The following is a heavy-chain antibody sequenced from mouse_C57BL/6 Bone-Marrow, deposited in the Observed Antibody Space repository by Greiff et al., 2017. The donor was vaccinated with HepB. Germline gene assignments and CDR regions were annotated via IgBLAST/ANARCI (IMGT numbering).Heavy chain of an antibody. V-gene: IGHV2-2*01. J-gene: IGHJ4*01. CDR2: IWSGGST. D-gene: IGHD1-1*01. CDR1: GFSLTSYG. Sequence: QVQLQQSGPGLVQPSQSLSITCTVSGFSLTSYGVHWVCQSPGKGLEWLGVIWSGGSTDYNAAFISRLSISKDNSKSQVFFKMNSLQADDTAIYYCASLIYYYGSSYVRRNGVDYWGQGTSVTVSS. CDR3: ASLIYYYGSSYVRRNGVDY.